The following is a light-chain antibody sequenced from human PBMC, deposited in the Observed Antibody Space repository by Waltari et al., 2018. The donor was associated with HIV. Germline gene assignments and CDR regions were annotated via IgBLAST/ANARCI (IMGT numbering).Light chain of an antibody. J-gene: IGLJ2*01. CDR3: QSADDSGSLVV. CDR2: KDS. CDR1: ALSKQY. Sequence: SYDLKQPPSVSVSPGQTARITCSGHALSKQYVYWYQQKPGLAPILVIFKDSERPSEIPERFSGSSSGTTVTLTVTGVQAQDEADYFCQSADDSGSLVVFGGGTKLIVL. V-gene: IGLV3-25*03.